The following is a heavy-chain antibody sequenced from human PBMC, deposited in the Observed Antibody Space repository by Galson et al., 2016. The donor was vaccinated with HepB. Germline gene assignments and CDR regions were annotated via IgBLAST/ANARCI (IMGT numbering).Heavy chain of an antibody. CDR2: ISYDGTTE. Sequence: SLRLSCAASGFTFRNFAMHVVRQAPGKGLEWVAAISYDGTTEYYAHSVKGRLTISRDNSENTMYLQMNNLRVEDTAVYYCARCHGADVLLLSTLDYWGQGALVTVSS. D-gene: IGHD3-3*02. J-gene: IGHJ4*02. CDR3: ARCHGADVLLLSTLDY. CDR1: GFTFRNFA. V-gene: IGHV3-30-3*01.